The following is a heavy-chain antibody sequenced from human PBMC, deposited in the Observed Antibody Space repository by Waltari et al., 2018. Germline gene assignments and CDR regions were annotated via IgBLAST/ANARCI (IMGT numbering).Heavy chain of an antibody. CDR3: ARRCSGGSCYGNWFDP. D-gene: IGHD2-15*01. V-gene: IGHV1-69*08. CDR2: IIPIFGTA. CDR1: GGTFSSYA. J-gene: IGHJ5*02. Sequence: QVQLVQSGAEVKKPGSSVKVSCKASGGTFSSYAISWVRQAPGQGLEWMGRIIPIFGTANYAKKVQGRVTITADKSTSTAYMELSSLRSEDTAVYYCARRCSGGSCYGNWFDPWGQGTLVTVSS.